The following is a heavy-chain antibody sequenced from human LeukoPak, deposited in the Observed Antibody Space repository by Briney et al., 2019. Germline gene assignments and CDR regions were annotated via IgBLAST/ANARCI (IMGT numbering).Heavy chain of an antibody. J-gene: IGHJ5*02. Sequence: GSSVKVCCKAAEGTFSSYAISWVRQAPGQGLEWMGGIIPIFGTAKYAQKFQGRVTITAYEYTSTAYMELSSLRSEDTAVYYCASRGHGYPNWFDPWGQGTLVTVSS. CDR1: EGTFSSYA. CDR2: IIPIFGTA. V-gene: IGHV1-69*01. CDR3: ASRGHGYPNWFDP. D-gene: IGHD3-10*01.